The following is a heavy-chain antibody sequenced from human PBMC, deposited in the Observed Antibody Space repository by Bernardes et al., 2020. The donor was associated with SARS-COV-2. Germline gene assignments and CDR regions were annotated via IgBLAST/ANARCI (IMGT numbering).Heavy chain of an antibody. CDR2: ISWNSGNI. V-gene: IGHV3-9*01. CDR1: GFTFDDYA. J-gene: IGHJ5*02. Sequence: GGSLRLSCAASGFTFDDYAMHWVRQAPGKGLEWVSGISWNSGNIGYADSVKGRFTISRDNAKNSLYLQMNSLRAEDTALYYCAKGYCSSIICPPHPWGQGTQVTVSS. D-gene: IGHD2-2*01. CDR3: AKGYCSSIICPPHP.